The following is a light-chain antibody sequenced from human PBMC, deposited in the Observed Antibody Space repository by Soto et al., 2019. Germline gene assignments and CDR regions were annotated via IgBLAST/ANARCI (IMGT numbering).Light chain of an antibody. CDR1: QSVNSN. J-gene: IGKJ4*01. CDR3: QQRSNWPRLT. V-gene: IGKV3-11*01. Sequence: EIVMTQSPVTLSVSPGERATLSCRASQSVNSNLAWYQQKPGQAPRLLIFDASNRATGIPARFSGSGSGTDFTLTISSLEPEDFAVYYCQQRSNWPRLTFGGGTKVDIK. CDR2: DAS.